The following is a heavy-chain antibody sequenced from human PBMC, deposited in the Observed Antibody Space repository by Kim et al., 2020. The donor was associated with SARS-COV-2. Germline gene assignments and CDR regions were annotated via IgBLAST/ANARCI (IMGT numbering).Heavy chain of an antibody. CDR2: ISSSSSYT. V-gene: IGHV3-21*01. Sequence: GGSLRLSCAASGFTFSSYSMNWVRQAPGKGLEWVSSISSSSSYTYYADSVKGRFTISRDNAKNSLYLQMNSLRAEDTAVYYCASAEIAVAGTKEYFQHWGQGTLVTVSS. CDR1: GFTFSSYS. J-gene: IGHJ1*01. D-gene: IGHD6-19*01. CDR3: ASAEIAVAGTKEYFQH.